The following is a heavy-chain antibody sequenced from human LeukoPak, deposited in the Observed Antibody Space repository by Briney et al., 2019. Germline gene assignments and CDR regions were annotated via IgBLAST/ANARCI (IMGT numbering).Heavy chain of an antibody. J-gene: IGHJ4*02. D-gene: IGHD6-13*01. CDR1: GGSISSGGYY. Sequence: PSETLSLTCTVSGGSISSGGYYWSWIRQPPGKGLEWIGYIYYSGSTNYNPSLKSRVTISVDTSKNQFSLKLSSVTAADTAVYYCARLVGDGDSSSWYVGTSDYFGYWGQGTLVTVSS. CDR2: IYYSGST. CDR3: ARLVGDGDSSSWYVGTSDYFGY. V-gene: IGHV4-61*08.